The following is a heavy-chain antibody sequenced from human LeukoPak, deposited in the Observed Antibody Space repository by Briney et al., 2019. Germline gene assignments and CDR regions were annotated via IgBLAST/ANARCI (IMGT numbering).Heavy chain of an antibody. CDR2: ISAYNGNT. J-gene: IGHJ5*02. V-gene: IGHV1-18*01. Sequence: ASVKVSCKASGYTFTSYGISWVRQAPGQGLEWMGWISAYNGNTNYAQKLQGRVTMTTDTSTSTAYMELRSLRSDDTAVYYCATGFVSYPKGKRIRHNWFDPWGQGTLVTVSS. D-gene: IGHD2-15*01. CDR1: GYTFTSYG. CDR3: ATGFVSYPKGKRIRHNWFDP.